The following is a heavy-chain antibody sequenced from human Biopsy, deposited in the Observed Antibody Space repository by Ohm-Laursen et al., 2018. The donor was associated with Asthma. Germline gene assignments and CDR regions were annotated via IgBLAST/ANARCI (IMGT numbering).Heavy chain of an antibody. CDR3: ARDRGYCSGGTCPSWFDP. CDR2: INPNSGDT. Sequence: GASVKVSCKASGYTFTDYSIHWVRQAPGQGLEWMGRINPNSGDTKYAQRFQGRVTVTRDRSISTAYMELSRLRSDDTAVYYCARDRGYCSGGTCPSWFDPWGQGTLVIVSS. D-gene: IGHD2-15*01. CDR1: GYTFTDYS. J-gene: IGHJ5*02. V-gene: IGHV1-2*06.